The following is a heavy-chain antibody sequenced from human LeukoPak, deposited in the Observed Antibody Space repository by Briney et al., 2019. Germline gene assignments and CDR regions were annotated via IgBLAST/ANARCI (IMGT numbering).Heavy chain of an antibody. CDR3: VRDWGGPVESTGDY. CDR2: FDPEDGET. Sequence: ASVKVSCKVSGYTLTELSMHWVRQAPGKGLEWMGGFDPEDGETIYAQKFQGRVTMTEDTSTDTAYMELSSLRSEDTAVYYCVRDWGGPVESTGDYWGQGTLVTLSS. V-gene: IGHV1-24*01. CDR1: GYTLTELS. J-gene: IGHJ4*02. D-gene: IGHD3-16*01.